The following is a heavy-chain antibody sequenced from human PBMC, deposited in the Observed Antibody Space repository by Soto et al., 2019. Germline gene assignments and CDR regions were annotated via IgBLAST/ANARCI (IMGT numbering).Heavy chain of an antibody. CDR2: ISGSGGST. CDR1: GFTFSGYA. V-gene: IGHV3-23*01. CDR3: AKDNLRWLRAFDI. J-gene: IGHJ3*02. Sequence: PGGSLRLSCAASGFTFSGYAMSWVRQAPGKGLEWVSAISGSGGSTYYADSVKGRFTISRDNSKNTLYLQMNSLRAEDTAVYYCAKDNLRWLRAFDIWGQGTMVTVSS. D-gene: IGHD6-19*01.